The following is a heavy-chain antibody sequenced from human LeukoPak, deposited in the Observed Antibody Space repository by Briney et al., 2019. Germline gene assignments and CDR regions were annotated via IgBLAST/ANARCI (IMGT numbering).Heavy chain of an antibody. CDR1: GGTFSSYA. Sequence: ASVKVSCKASGGTFSSYAISWVRQAPGQGLEWMGRIIPIFGTANYAQKFQGRVTITTDESTSTAYMELSSLRSEDTAVCYCAREGGYSYGYVFFDYWGQGTLVTVSS. J-gene: IGHJ4*02. V-gene: IGHV1-69*05. D-gene: IGHD5-18*01. CDR2: IIPIFGTA. CDR3: AREGGYSYGYVFFDY.